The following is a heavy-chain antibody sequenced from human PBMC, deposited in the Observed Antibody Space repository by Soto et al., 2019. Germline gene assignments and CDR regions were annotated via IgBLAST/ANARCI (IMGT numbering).Heavy chain of an antibody. CDR3: AKDLGWTPRVGHYYGMDF. CDR1: GFTFSDYG. D-gene: IGHD3-16*01. CDR2: ISYDGSNK. J-gene: IGHJ6*02. Sequence: GGSLRLSCAASGFTFSDYGMHWVRQAPGKGLEWVALISYDGSNKYYADSVKGRFTISRDNSKTTLFLQMNSLRAEDTAVYYCAKDLGWTPRVGHYYGMDFWGQGTRVTVSS. V-gene: IGHV3-30*18.